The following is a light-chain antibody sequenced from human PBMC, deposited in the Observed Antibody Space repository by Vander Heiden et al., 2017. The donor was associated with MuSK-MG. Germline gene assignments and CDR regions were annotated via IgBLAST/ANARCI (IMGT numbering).Light chain of an antibody. CDR1: QTLSNN. CDR2: GAS. J-gene: IGKJ3*01. Sequence: EIVMTQSPGTLSVSPEERVTLSCRASQTLSNNLAWYQQKPGQAPRLLVYGASTRVTGIPARFSASGSATEFTLTISSLQSEDFAVYFCHQYNDWPFTFGPGTKVDIK. V-gene: IGKV3-15*01. CDR3: HQYNDWPFT.